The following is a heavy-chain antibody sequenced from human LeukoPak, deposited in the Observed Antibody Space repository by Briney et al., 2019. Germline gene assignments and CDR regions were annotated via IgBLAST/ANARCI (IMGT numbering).Heavy chain of an antibody. CDR1: GGSISSYY. J-gene: IGHJ6*03. CDR2: IYYSGGT. V-gene: IGHV4-59*01. Sequence: PSETLSLTCTVSGGSISSYYWSWIRQPPGKGLEWIGYIYYSGGTNYNPSLKSRVTTSVDTSKNQFSLKLSSVTAADTAVYYCARRGITMVRGVINPLSYYYYYMDVWGKGTTVTISS. D-gene: IGHD3-10*01. CDR3: ARRGITMVRGVINPLSYYYYYMDV.